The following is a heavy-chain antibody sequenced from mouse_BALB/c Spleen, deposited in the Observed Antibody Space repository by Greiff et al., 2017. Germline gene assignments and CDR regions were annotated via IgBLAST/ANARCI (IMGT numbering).Heavy chain of an antibody. V-gene: IGHV5-17*02. Sequence: EVQLVESGGGLVQPGGSRKLSCAASGFTFSSFGMHWVRQAPEKGLEWVAYISSGSSTIYYADTVKGRFTISRDNPKNTLFLQMTSLRSEDTAMYYCARRGYYYGSQSLHYYAMDYWGQGTSVTVSS. J-gene: IGHJ4*01. CDR2: ISSGSSTI. CDR3: ARRGYYYGSQSLHYYAMDY. CDR1: GFTFSSFG. D-gene: IGHD1-1*01.